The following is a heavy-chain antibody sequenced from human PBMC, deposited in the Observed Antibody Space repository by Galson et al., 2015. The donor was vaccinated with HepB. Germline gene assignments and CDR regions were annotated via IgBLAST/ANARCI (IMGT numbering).Heavy chain of an antibody. D-gene: IGHD1-20*01. V-gene: IGHV3-7*03. CDR1: GITFSGYW. Sequence: SLRLSCAASGITFSGYWMHWVRQAPGKGLEWVANIKQDGSEKYYVDSVKGRFTISRDNAKNSLYLQMNSLRAEDTAVYYCARGGLTGTLSDYWGQGTLVTVSS. J-gene: IGHJ4*02. CDR2: IKQDGSEK. CDR3: ARGGLTGTLSDY.